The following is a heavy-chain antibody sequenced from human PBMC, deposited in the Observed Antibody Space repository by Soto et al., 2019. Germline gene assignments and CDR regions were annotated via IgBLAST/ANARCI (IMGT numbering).Heavy chain of an antibody. CDR2: IYHSGST. Sequence: SETLSLTCAVSGYSISSGYYWGWIRQPPGKGLEWIGSIYHSGSTYYNPSRKSRVTISVDTSKNQFSLKLSSVTAADTAVYYCARLPYGSGSYYLGNDAFDIWGQGTMVTVSS. D-gene: IGHD3-10*01. CDR3: ARLPYGSGSYYLGNDAFDI. CDR1: GYSISSGYY. J-gene: IGHJ3*02. V-gene: IGHV4-38-2*01.